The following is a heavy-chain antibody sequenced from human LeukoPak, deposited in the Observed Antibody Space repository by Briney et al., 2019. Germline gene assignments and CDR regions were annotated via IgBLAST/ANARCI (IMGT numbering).Heavy chain of an antibody. CDR1: GGTFSSYA. CDR3: ARERADVDTAMVSFDY. CDR2: IIPILGRA. V-gene: IGHV1-69*04. Sequence: ASVKVSCKASGGTFSSYANSWVRQAPGQGLEWMGRIIPILGRANYAQKFQGRVTITADKSTSTAYMELSSLRSEDTAVYYCARERADVDTAMVSFDYWGQGTLVTVSS. D-gene: IGHD5-18*01. J-gene: IGHJ4*02.